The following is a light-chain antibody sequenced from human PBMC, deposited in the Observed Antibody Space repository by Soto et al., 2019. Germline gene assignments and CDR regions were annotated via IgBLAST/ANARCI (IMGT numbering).Light chain of an antibody. CDR3: CSYANFNTFVV. CDR2: GGN. V-gene: IGLV2-23*03. J-gene: IGLJ3*02. Sequence: QSVLTQPASVSGSPGQTITVSCTGGSAAVGTYNLVSWYQQHPDKAPKLIIYGGNKRPSGVSDRFSGSQSGDTASLTISGLQTEDEADYYCCSYANFNTFVVFGGGTKVTVL. CDR1: SAAVGTYNL.